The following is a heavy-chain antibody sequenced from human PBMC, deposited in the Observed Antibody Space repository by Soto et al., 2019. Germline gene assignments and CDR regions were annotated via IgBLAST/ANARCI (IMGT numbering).Heavy chain of an antibody. CDR3: VRGFYDSAGYSAPFDS. Sequence: SETLSLTCTVSGVSIRNYYWNWIRQPPGKGLEWIGYIYNSGSTKYNPSLKSRVTISVDTSKNQFSLQLNSVAATDTAVYYCVRGFYDSAGYSAPFDSWGQGTLVTVSS. CDR1: GVSIRNYY. V-gene: IGHV4-59*01. CDR2: IYNSGST. D-gene: IGHD3-22*01. J-gene: IGHJ4*02.